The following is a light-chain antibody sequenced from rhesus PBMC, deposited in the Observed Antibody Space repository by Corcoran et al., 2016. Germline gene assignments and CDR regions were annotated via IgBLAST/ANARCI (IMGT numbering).Light chain of an antibody. CDR1: QSVSSY. V-gene: IGKV3S11*01. CDR3: QQYNDLLLT. Sequence: QVILTQSPATLSLSPGERATLSCRASQSVSSYLTWYQQKPGQAPRLLIYGASTRATGIPDSFSGSGSGTDFTLTSSSLEPEDVGVYHCQQYNDLLLTFGGGTKVEIK. CDR2: GAS. J-gene: IGKJ4*01.